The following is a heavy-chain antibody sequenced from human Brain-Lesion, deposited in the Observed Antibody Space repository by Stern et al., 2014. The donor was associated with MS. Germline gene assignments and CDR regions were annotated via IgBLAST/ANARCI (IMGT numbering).Heavy chain of an antibody. CDR1: GYLFDDYW. CDR2: IFPRDSNT. D-gene: IGHD5-12*01. Sequence: EVQLVESGAEVKKPGESLKISCEASGYLFDDYWIGWVRQMSGRGLELVAIIFPRDSNTRYSPSVQGQVTISADKSIRTAHLQGSSLKAPAPAMFYCARSPATPSGYDRFDYWGQGALVTVSS. J-gene: IGHJ4*02. CDR3: ARSPATPSGYDRFDY. V-gene: IGHV5-51*03.